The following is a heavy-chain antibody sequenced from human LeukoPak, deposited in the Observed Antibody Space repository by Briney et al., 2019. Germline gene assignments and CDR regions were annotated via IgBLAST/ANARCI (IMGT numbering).Heavy chain of an antibody. D-gene: IGHD5-18*01. J-gene: IGHJ6*03. CDR3: AKATGYQLYYYMDV. CDR1: GFTFDDYA. V-gene: IGHV3-9*03. CDR2: ISWNSGSI. Sequence: SGGSLRLSCAASGFTFDDYAMHWVRQAPGKGLEWVSGISWNSGSIGYADSVKGRFTISRDNAKNSLYLQMNSLRAEDMALYYCAKATGYQLYYYMDVWGKGTTVTVSS.